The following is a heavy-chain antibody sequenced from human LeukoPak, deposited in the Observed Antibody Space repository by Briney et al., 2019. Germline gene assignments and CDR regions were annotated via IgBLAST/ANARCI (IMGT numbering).Heavy chain of an antibody. CDR1: GFIVSSRY. CDR3: AREIGDCSGGSCHYYFDY. J-gene: IGHJ4*02. CDR2: IYSGGST. Sequence: GGSLRLSCAASGFIVSSRYMTWVRQAPGKGLEWVSVIYSGGSTYYADSVKGRFTISRDNSKNTLYLQMNSLRAEDTAVYYCAREIGDCSGGSCHYYFDYWGQGTLVTVSS. D-gene: IGHD2-15*01. V-gene: IGHV3-66*01.